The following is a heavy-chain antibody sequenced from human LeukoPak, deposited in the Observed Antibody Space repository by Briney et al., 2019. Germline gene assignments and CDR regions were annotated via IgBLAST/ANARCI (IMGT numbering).Heavy chain of an antibody. J-gene: IGHJ4*02. CDR2: ISRSGNTI. CDR3: ARGYYYDTSGYGSIFDY. D-gene: IGHD3-22*01. Sequence: PGGSLRLSCAGSGFTFSSYWMHWVRQGPGKGLERVSYISRSGNTIYYADSLKGRFTISRDNAKTSLYLQMNSLRAEDTAVYYCARGYYYDTSGYGSIFDYWGQGTLVTVSS. V-gene: IGHV3-48*04. CDR1: GFTFSSYW.